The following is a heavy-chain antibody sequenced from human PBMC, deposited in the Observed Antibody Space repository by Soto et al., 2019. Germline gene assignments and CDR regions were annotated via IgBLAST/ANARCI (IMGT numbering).Heavy chain of an antibody. CDR1: GGSFSGYY. V-gene: IGHV4-34*01. CDR3: ARGAWFDP. Sequence: QVQLQQWGAGLLKPSETLSLTCAVYGGSFSGYYWSWIRQPPGKGLEWIGEINHSGSTNYNPSLKSRGTISVDTSKNQFSLKLSSVTAADTAVYYCARGAWFDPWGQGTLVTVSS. J-gene: IGHJ5*02. CDR2: INHSGST.